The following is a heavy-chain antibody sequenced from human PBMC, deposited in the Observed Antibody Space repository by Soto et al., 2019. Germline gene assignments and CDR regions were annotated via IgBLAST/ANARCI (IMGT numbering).Heavy chain of an antibody. V-gene: IGHV4-30-2*01. D-gene: IGHD3-3*01. Sequence: QLQLQESGSGLVKPSQTLSLTCAVSGCSISSGGYSWRWIRQPPGKGLEWIGYSYHSGSTYYNPSLRSRVTISVDRSKSQCSLKLSSVTAADTAVYYCARVPGDFWSGYYSWFDPWGQGTLVTVSS. CDR1: GCSISSGGYS. CDR2: SYHSGST. CDR3: ARVPGDFWSGYYSWFDP. J-gene: IGHJ5*02.